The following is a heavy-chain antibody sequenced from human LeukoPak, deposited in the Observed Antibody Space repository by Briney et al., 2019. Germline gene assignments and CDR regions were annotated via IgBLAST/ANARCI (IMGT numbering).Heavy chain of an antibody. J-gene: IGHJ4*02. CDR3: AREMVAVAGAIDY. Sequence: GGSLRLSCAASGFTFSSYWMSWVRQAPGKGLEWAANIKQDGSDKYYVDSVKGRFTISRDNVKNSLYLQMNSLRVEDTAVYYCAREMVAVAGAIDYWGQGTLVTVSS. CDR2: IKQDGSDK. V-gene: IGHV3-7*01. CDR1: GFTFSSYW. D-gene: IGHD6-19*01.